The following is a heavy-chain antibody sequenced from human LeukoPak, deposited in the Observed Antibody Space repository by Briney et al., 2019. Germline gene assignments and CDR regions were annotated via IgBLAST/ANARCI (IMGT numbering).Heavy chain of an antibody. V-gene: IGHV1-69*05. D-gene: IGHD1-20*01. CDR1: GGTFSSYA. Sequence: ASVKVSCKASGGTFSSYAISWVRQAPGQGLEWMGGIIPIFGTANYAQKFQGRVTITTDESTSTAYMELSSLRSEDTAVYYCARPLRRYNWNLRGAFDIWGQGTMVTVSS. J-gene: IGHJ3*02. CDR3: ARPLRRYNWNLRGAFDI. CDR2: IIPIFGTA.